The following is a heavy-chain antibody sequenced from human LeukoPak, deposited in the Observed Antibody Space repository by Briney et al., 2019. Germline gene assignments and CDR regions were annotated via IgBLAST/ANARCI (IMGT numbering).Heavy chain of an antibody. CDR1: GGSFSGYY. V-gene: IGHV4-34*01. Sequence: PSDALFLTCAFNGGSFSGYYWSWIRQPPGKGLEWIGEINHSGSTNYNPPLRSRVTISVDTSKTQFSLKLTSVTAADTAVYYCARDKFCSDTGSCNIGLFDFWGQGALVTVSS. D-gene: IGHD2-15*01. J-gene: IGHJ4*02. CDR3: ARDKFCSDTGSCNIGLFDF. CDR2: INHSGST.